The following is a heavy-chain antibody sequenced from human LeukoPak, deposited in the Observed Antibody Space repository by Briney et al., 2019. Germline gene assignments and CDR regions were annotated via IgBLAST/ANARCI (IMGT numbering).Heavy chain of an antibody. V-gene: IGHV1-24*01. Sequence: ASVTVSCKVSGYTLNELSMHWVRQAPGKGLEWMGGFDPEDGETIYAEKLQGRVRMTEGTSTDLGYMRLSSMRSEDTTVYNCARENGRYCSGGSCCSKGLFDRWGRGTLVTVCS. CDR3: ARENGRYCSGGSCCSKGLFDR. J-gene: IGHJ5*02. CDR1: GYTLNELS. D-gene: IGHD2-15*01. CDR2: FDPEDGET.